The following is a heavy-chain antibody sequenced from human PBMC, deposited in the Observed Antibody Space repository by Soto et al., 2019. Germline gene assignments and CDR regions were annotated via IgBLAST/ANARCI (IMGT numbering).Heavy chain of an antibody. V-gene: IGHV2-5*02. CDR2: LYWDDDK. Sequence: QITLKESGPTLVKPTQTLTLTCTFSGFSLSTSGVGVGWIRQPPGKALEWLAFLYWDDDKRYSPSLKSRLTIPQGTSKNQVLLKMTHMDPVDTATYYCARTGVHLGSRGLVDYLGQGTLVTVAS. CDR3: ARTGVHLGSRGLVDY. D-gene: IGHD3-10*01. CDR1: GFSLSTSGVG. J-gene: IGHJ4*02.